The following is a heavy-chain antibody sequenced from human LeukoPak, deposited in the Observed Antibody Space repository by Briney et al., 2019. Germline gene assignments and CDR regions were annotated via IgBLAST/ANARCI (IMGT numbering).Heavy chain of an antibody. CDR3: AAANGALASFDY. Sequence: GASVKVSCKASGGTFSSYAINWVRQAPGQGLEWMGGIIPIFGTANYAQKFQGRVTITTDESTSTAYMELSSLRSEDTAVYCCAAANGALASFDYWGQGTLVTVSS. D-gene: IGHD2-8*01. CDR2: IIPIFGTA. CDR1: GGTFSSYA. V-gene: IGHV1-69*05. J-gene: IGHJ4*02.